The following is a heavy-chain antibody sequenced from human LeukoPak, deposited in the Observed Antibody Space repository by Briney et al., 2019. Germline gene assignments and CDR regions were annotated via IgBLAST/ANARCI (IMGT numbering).Heavy chain of an antibody. J-gene: IGHJ6*02. CDR1: GYTFTGYY. D-gene: IGHD3-3*01. Sequence: GASVKVSCKASGYTFTGYYMHWVRQAPGQGLEWMGRINPNSGGTNYAQKFQGRVTTTRDTSISTAYMELSRLRSDDTAVYYCARDLDFWSGYLVSGMDVWGQGTTVTVSS. V-gene: IGHV1-2*06. CDR3: ARDLDFWSGYLVSGMDV. CDR2: INPNSGGT.